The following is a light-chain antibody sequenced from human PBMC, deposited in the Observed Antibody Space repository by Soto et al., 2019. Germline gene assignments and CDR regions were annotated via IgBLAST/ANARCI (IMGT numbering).Light chain of an antibody. Sequence: SVLTQPASVSGSPGQSITISCTGTSSDVGGYNYVSWYQQHPGKAPKLMIYEVSNRPSGVSNRFSGSKSGNTASLTISGLQAEDEADYYCSSYTSSSLYVFGTGTRSPS. CDR1: SSDVGGYNY. J-gene: IGLJ1*01. V-gene: IGLV2-14*01. CDR3: SSYTSSSLYV. CDR2: EVS.